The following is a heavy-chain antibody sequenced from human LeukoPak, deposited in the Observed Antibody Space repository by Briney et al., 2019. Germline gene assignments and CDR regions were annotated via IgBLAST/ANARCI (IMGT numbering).Heavy chain of an antibody. CDR3: ARGTFSMYSSGWYVGD. D-gene: IGHD6-19*01. Sequence: GGSLRLSCAASGFTFSSYSMNWVRQAPGKGLEWVSYVSSSSSTIYYADSVKGRFTISRDNAKNSLYLQMNSLRAEDTAIYYCARGTFSMYSSGWYVGDWGQGTLVTVSS. CDR2: VSSSSSTI. CDR1: GFTFSSYS. J-gene: IGHJ4*02. V-gene: IGHV3-48*01.